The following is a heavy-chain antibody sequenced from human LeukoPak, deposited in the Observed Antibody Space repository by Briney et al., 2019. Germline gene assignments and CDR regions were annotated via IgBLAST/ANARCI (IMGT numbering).Heavy chain of an antibody. D-gene: IGHD1-26*01. Sequence: GGSLRLSCAASGFTVSDNYMSWVRQAPGKGLEWVSVIYSGGSTYYADSVKGRFTISRDNSKNTLYLQMNSLRAEDTAVYYCARDLIVGARGFDYWGQGTLVTVSS. CDR1: GFTVSDNY. V-gene: IGHV3-53*01. CDR2: IYSGGST. CDR3: ARDLIVGARGFDY. J-gene: IGHJ4*02.